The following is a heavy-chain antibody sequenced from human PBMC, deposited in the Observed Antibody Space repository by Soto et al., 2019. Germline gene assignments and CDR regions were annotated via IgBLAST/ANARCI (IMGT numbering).Heavy chain of an antibody. CDR1: GFTFSSYA. Sequence: EVQVLESGGGLVQPGGSLRLSCAASGFTFSSYAMSWVRQAPGKGLEWVSTISTNGGTTYYADSVKGRFTISRDNSQNTLYLQMNNLRVEDTAVYSCAKGGGAYDPFDIWGQGTMVTVSS. V-gene: IGHV3-23*01. J-gene: IGHJ3*02. D-gene: IGHD5-12*01. CDR3: AKGGGAYDPFDI. CDR2: ISTNGGTT.